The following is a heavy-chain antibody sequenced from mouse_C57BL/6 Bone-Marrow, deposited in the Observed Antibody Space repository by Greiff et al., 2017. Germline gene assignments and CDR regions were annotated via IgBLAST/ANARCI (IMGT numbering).Heavy chain of an antibody. CDR2: IDPSASYT. Sequence: QVQLQQPGAELVMPGASVKLSCKASGYTFTSYWMHWVKQRPGQGLEWIGEIDPSASYTNYNQQFKGKSTLTVAKSSSTAYMQLSSLTSEDSAVYYCARCCGYSSMDYWGQGTSVTVSA. CDR3: ARCCGYSSMDY. J-gene: IGHJ4*01. CDR1: GYTFTSYW. V-gene: IGHV1-69*01.